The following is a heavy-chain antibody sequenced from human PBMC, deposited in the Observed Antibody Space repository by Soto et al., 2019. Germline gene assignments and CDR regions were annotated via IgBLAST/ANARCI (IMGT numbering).Heavy chain of an antibody. CDR3: AKHQGGSWFNYTDV. CDR2: ISGSGGST. V-gene: IGHV3-23*01. D-gene: IGHD6-13*01. J-gene: IGHJ6*03. Sequence: GGSLRLSCAASGLTFSSYAMSWVRQAPGKGLEWVSAISGSGGSTDYADSVKGRFTISRDNSKNTLYLLMNSLRAEDTAVYYCAKHQGGSWFNYTDVWGKGTTVTVSS. CDR1: GLTFSSYA.